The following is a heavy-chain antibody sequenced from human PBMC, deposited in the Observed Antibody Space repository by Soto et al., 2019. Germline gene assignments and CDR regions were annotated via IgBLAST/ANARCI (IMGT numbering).Heavy chain of an antibody. V-gene: IGHV1-18*01. CDR2: ISAYNGNT. D-gene: IGHD2-21*01. Sequence: QVLLVQSGAEVKKPGASVKVSCKASGYTFNSYGVSWVRQAPGQGLEWMGWISAYNGNTKYSQNLQGRVTMTIDTITSSAYLEVRSLRSDDTAIYYCARYFCGGQLPFYFDQWGQGTLVTVSS. CDR1: GYTFNSYG. J-gene: IGHJ4*02. CDR3: ARYFCGGQLPFYFDQ.